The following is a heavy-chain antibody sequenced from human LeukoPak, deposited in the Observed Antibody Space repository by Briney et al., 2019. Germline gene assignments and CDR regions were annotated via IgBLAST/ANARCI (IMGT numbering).Heavy chain of an antibody. Sequence: GASLRLSCVVSGFPLSFYELNWVRQAPGKGLEWVSNIGASSTPKYYADSVKDRFSISRDNAKSSLYLQMNSLRVEDTAVYYCALLAVASDFDYWGQGALVTVSS. CDR2: IGASSTPK. D-gene: IGHD6-19*01. V-gene: IGHV3-48*03. CDR1: GFPLSFYE. CDR3: ALLAVASDFDY. J-gene: IGHJ4*02.